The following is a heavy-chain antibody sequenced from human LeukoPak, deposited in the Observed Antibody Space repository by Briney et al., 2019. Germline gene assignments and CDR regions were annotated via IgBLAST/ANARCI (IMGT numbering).Heavy chain of an antibody. CDR2: FDPEDGET. CDR1: GYTLTELS. Sequence: ASVKVSCKVSGYTLTELSMHWVRQAPGKGLEWMGGFDPEDGETIYAQKFQGRVTMTEDTSTDTAYMELSSLRSEDTAVYYCATGGFWSGLFDYWGQGTLVTVSS. J-gene: IGHJ4*02. V-gene: IGHV1-24*01. CDR3: ATGGFWSGLFDY. D-gene: IGHD3-3*01.